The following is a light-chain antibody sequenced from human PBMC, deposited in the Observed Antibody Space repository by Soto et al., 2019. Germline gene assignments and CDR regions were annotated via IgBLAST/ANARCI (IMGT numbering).Light chain of an antibody. CDR2: GAS. CDR1: QSVSSSY. J-gene: IGKJ1*01. Sequence: EIVLTQSPGTLSLSPGERATLSCRASQSVSSSYLAWYQQKPGQAPRLPIYGASSRATGIPDRFSGSGSGTDFTLTLSRLEPEDFAVYYCQQHGDSPWTFGQGTKVEIK. CDR3: QQHGDSPWT. V-gene: IGKV3-20*01.